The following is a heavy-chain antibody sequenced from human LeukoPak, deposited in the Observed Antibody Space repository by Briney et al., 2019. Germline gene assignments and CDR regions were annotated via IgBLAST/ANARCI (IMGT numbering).Heavy chain of an antibody. CDR3: ARALSSNDYGDPGWFDP. Sequence: KPSETLSLTCTVSGGSINNGDYYWNWIRQHPGKGLEWIGYIHYSGSTYYSPSLKSRVTISIDTSKNQFSLKLRSVTAADTAVYYCARALSSNDYGDPGWFDPWGQGTLVTVSS. CDR1: GGSINNGDYY. D-gene: IGHD4-17*01. CDR2: IHYSGST. J-gene: IGHJ5*02. V-gene: IGHV4-31*03.